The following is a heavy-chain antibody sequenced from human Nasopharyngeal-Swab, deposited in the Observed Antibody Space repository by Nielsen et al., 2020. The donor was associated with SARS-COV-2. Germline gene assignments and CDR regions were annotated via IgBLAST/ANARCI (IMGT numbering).Heavy chain of an antibody. V-gene: IGHV3-9*01. CDR3: AKSYAGDAFDI. Sequence: SLKISCAASGFTFTAYAMHWVRQAPGKGLEWVSGISWNSGSIGYADSVKGRFTISRDNAKNSLYLQMNSLRAEDTALYYCAKSYAGDAFDIWGQGTMFTVSS. CDR1: GFTFTAYA. CDR2: ISWNSGSI. D-gene: IGHD2-8*01. J-gene: IGHJ3*02.